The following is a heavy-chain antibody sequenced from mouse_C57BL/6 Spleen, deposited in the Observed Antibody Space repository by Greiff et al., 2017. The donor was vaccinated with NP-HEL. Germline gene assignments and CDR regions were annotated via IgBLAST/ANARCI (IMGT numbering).Heavy chain of an antibody. D-gene: IGHD1-1*01. J-gene: IGHJ4*01. V-gene: IGHV1-80*01. CDR2: IYPGDGDT. Sequence: VQLQQSGAELVKPGASVKISCKASGYAFSSYWMNWVKQRPGKGLEWIGQIYPGDGDTNYNGKFKGKATLTADKSSSTAYMQLSSLTSEDSAVYFCARGIYYGYYYAMDYWGQGTSVTVSS. CDR3: ARGIYYGYYYAMDY. CDR1: GYAFSSYW.